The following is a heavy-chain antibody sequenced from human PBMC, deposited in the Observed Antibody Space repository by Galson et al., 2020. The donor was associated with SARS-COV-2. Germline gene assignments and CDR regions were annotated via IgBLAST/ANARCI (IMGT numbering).Heavy chain of an antibody. J-gene: IGHJ4*02. CDR2: ICHDGSKK. Sequence: GGSLRLSCAASEFTFSSYGMQWVRQAPGKGLEWVAVICHDGSKKYYVDSVKGRFIISRDNSKNTLYLQMNSLRAEDTAVYYCARVIGWEMATTATGAWGPGTMVIVSP. D-gene: IGHD5-12*01. CDR1: EFTFSSYG. CDR3: ARVIGWEMATTATGA. V-gene: IGHV3-33*01.